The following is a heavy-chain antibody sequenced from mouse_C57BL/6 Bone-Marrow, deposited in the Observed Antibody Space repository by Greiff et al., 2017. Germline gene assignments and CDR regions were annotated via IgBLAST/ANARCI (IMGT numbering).Heavy chain of an antibody. CDR2: IDPSVSES. CDR3: ARRGAVVDPDY. D-gene: IGHD1-1*02. V-gene: IGHV1-52*01. CDR1: GYTFTSYW. Sequence: QVQLQQPGAELVRPGSSVKLSCKASGYTFTSYWMHWVKQGPIQGLEWIGNIDPSVSESHYNQKFKDKATLTVDKSSSKAYMHLIRQTSEDSAVYYCARRGAVVDPDYWGQGTTLAVSS. J-gene: IGHJ2*01.